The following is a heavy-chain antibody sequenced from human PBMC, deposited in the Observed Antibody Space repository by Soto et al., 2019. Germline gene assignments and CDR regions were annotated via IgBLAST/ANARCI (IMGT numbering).Heavy chain of an antibody. Sequence: EVQLVESGGGLVQPGGSLRLSCAASEFTFSGRSVHWVRQAPGKGLVWVSGIDKVGTDSTYADSVKGRFTSSRDNAKNTVYLQMNSVRVEARAVYYCARGWFGPDVWGKGTTVTVSS. CDR1: EFTFSGRS. J-gene: IGHJ6*03. V-gene: IGHV3-74*01. D-gene: IGHD3-10*01. CDR2: IDKVGTDS. CDR3: ARGWFGPDV.